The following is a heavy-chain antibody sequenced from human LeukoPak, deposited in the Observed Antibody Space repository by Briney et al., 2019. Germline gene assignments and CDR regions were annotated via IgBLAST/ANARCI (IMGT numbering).Heavy chain of an antibody. Sequence: GGSLRLSCAASGFTFSSYAMHWVRQAPGKGLEWLTVISYNGADIEYSDSVKGRFTISRDNSKKTLYLQMSSLRVEDTAVYYCAKGMLNYYYMDAWARGPRSPSP. D-gene: IGHD3-16*01. CDR1: GFTFSSYA. J-gene: IGHJ6*03. CDR3: AKGMLNYYYMDA. V-gene: IGHV3-30*04. CDR2: ISYNGADI.